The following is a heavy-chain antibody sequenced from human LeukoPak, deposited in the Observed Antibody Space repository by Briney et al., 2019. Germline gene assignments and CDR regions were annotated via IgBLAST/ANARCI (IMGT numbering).Heavy chain of an antibody. CDR2: INSDGSST. V-gene: IGHV3-74*01. CDR1: GFTFSTYW. CDR3: AKETYYYDSSGYV. J-gene: IGHJ4*02. D-gene: IGHD3-22*01. Sequence: GGSLRLSCAASGFTFSTYWMHWVRQAPGKGLVWVSRINSDGSSTTYADSVMGRFTISRDNATNTLYLQMNSLRAEDTAVYYCAKETYYYDSSGYVWGQGTLVTVSS.